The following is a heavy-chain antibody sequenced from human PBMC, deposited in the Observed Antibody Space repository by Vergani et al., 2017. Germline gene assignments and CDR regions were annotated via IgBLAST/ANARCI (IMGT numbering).Heavy chain of an antibody. V-gene: IGHV4-38-2*01. CDR2: IYHSGST. Sequence: QVQLQESGPGLVKPSETLSLTCAVSGYSISSGYYWGWIRQPPGKGLEWIGSIYHSGSTYYNPSLKSRVTISVDTSKNQFSLKLSSVTAADTAVYYCARGKYYYYYMDVWGKGP. CDR1: GYSISSGYY. CDR3: ARGKYYYYYMDV. J-gene: IGHJ6*03.